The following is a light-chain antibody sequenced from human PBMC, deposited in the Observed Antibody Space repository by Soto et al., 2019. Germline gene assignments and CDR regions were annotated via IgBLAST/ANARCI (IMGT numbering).Light chain of an antibody. CDR2: GAS. CDR3: QQRSNWL. CDR1: QSVSNN. V-gene: IGKV3-15*01. Sequence: EIVMTQSPATLSVSPGERATLSCRASQSVSNNLAWYQQQPGQAPRLLIYGASTTASGIPARFSASGSGTEFTLTISSLQSEDFAVYYCQQRSNWLFGPGTKVDIK. J-gene: IGKJ3*01.